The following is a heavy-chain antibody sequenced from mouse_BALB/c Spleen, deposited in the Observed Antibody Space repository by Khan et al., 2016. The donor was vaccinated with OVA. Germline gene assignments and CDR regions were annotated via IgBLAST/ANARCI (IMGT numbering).Heavy chain of an antibody. CDR3: VNHVSSSAWFTY. J-gene: IGHJ3*01. CDR1: GYTFTSYW. D-gene: IGHD1-1*01. V-gene: IGHV1-7*01. Sequence: QVQLKQSGAELAKPGASVKMSCKASGYTFTSYWMHWVKQRPGQGLEWIGYINPSTDYTEYNQKFKDKATLTADKSSSTAYMQLTSLTSEDSAIYFYVNHVSSSAWFTYWGQGTLVTVSA. CDR2: INPSTDYT.